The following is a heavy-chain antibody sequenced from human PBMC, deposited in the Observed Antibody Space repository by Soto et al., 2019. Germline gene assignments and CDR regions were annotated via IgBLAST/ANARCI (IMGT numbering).Heavy chain of an antibody. V-gene: IGHV1-18*01. Sequence: GASVKVSCKASGYTFTSYGTSWVRQAPGQGLEWMGWISAYNGNTNYAQKLRGRVTMTTDTSTSTAYMELRSLRSDDTAVYYCARARRDSIADRYYYYDMDVWGKGTPVTVSS. CDR3: ARARRDSIADRYYYYDMDV. CDR1: GYTFTSYG. CDR2: ISAYNGNT. D-gene: IGHD6-6*01. J-gene: IGHJ6*03.